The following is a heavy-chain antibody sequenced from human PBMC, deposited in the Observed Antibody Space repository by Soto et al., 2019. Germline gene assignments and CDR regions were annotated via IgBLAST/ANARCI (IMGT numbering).Heavy chain of an antibody. CDR2: VSIGGST. CDR3: AKRRGAGGHFDY. Sequence: DVQLLESGGGLVQPEGSLRLSCAASGFTFSSYAMGWVRQGPGKGLEWVAVVSIGGSTDYADSVRVRFTISRDNTKNTLSLQMNSLSAEATAVYFCAKRRGAGGHFDYWGQGALVPVSS. D-gene: IGHD2-15*01. J-gene: IGHJ4*02. CDR1: GFTFSSYA. V-gene: IGHV3-23*01.